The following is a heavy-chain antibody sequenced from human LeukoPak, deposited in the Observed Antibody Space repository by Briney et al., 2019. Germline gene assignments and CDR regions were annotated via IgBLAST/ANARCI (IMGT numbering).Heavy chain of an antibody. Sequence: SETLSLTCTVSGASIRSSDYYWGWIRQPPGRGLEWIGTIYYTGSTYYKPSLKSRATISVDTSKNQFSLKLSSVTAADTALYYCANILSTVAVSWGQGTLVTVAS. J-gene: IGHJ4*02. D-gene: IGHD6-19*01. CDR2: IYYTGST. CDR3: ANILSTVAVS. V-gene: IGHV4-39*01. CDR1: GASIRSSDYY.